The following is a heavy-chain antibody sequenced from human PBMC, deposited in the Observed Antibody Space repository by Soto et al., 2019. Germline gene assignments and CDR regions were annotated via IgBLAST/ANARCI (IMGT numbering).Heavy chain of an antibody. CDR1: GFTVSNTY. CDR3: ARALPVAKGGFDP. CDR2: IYTVGGT. D-gene: IGHD2-2*01. J-gene: IGHJ5*02. Sequence: EVQLVETGGGLIQPGGSLRLSCAASGFTVSNTYMTWVRQPPGKGLECVSVIYTVGGTNYADSVKGRFIISRDNSKNTLYLQMNSLRAEDTAVYYCARALPVAKGGFDPWGQGTLVTVSS. V-gene: IGHV3-53*02.